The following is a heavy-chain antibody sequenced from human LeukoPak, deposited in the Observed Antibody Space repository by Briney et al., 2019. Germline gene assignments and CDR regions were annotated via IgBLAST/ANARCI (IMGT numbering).Heavy chain of an antibody. V-gene: IGHV1-8*01. CDR1: GYTFTSYA. CDR3: AGGRSDRSSPRGIDY. CDR2: MNPNGGTT. D-gene: IGHD6-6*01. J-gene: IGHJ4*02. Sequence: ASVKLSCKASGYTFTSYATNWVRQAPGQGLEWMGWMNPNGGTTSSAQNFQGKVTMTGSTSISTAYMGLSSLRSEDPAVYYCAGGRSDRSSPRGIDYWGQGNLVTVSS.